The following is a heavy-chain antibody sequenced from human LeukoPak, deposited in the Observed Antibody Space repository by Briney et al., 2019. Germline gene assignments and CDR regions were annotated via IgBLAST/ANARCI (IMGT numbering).Heavy chain of an antibody. CDR2: IEGDASAK. CDR3: ARDVVGALDY. CDR1: GFIFSSYW. V-gene: IGHV3-7*01. Sequence: GGSLRLSCAASGFIFSSYWMGWVRQAPGKGLEWVANIEGDASAKHYVDSVKGRFTISRDNADNSVYLQMNSLRVEDTAVYYCARDVVGALDYWGQGTLVTVSS. J-gene: IGHJ4*02. D-gene: IGHD1-26*01.